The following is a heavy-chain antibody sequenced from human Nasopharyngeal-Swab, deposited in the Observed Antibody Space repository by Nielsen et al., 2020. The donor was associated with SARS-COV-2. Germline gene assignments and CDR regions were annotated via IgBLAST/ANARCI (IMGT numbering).Heavy chain of an antibody. Sequence: WIRQPPGKGLEWIGYIYYSGSTNYNPSLKSRVTISVDTSKNQFPLKLSSVTAADTAVYYCARVVMVYAIYWFDPWGQGTLVTVSS. J-gene: IGHJ5*02. CDR2: IYYSGST. D-gene: IGHD2-8*01. CDR3: ARVVMVYAIYWFDP. V-gene: IGHV4-59*01.